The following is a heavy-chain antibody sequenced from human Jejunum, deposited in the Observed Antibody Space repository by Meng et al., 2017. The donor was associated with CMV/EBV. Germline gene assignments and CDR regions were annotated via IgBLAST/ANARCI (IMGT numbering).Heavy chain of an antibody. Sequence: KRSEYRLASYGMHWVSQAPGQRLEWMGWSNAGNGNTKYSQKFQDRVTITRDTSASTAYMELSSLRSEDTAVYYCASSLFTVTTPLNVWGQGTTVTVSS. J-gene: IGHJ6*02. D-gene: IGHD4-17*01. CDR1: EYRLASYG. CDR3: ASSLFTVTTPLNV. CDR2: SNAGNGNT. V-gene: IGHV1-3*01.